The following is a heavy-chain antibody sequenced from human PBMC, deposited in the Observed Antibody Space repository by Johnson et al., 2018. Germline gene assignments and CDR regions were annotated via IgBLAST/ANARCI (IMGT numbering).Heavy chain of an antibody. CDR1: GYTFTSYD. J-gene: IGHJ6*02. Sequence: QVQLVQSGAEVKKPGASXKVSCKASGYTFTSYDINWVRQATGQGLAWMGWMKPNSGNPGYAQKFQGRVTMTRNTSIRTAYMEPGSQRSEDTAVYYRARMVGYSYYDDYYSYGMDVWGQGTTVTVSS. CDR3: ARMVGYSYYDDYYSYGMDV. CDR2: MKPNSGNP. V-gene: IGHV1-8*01. D-gene: IGHD5-18*01.